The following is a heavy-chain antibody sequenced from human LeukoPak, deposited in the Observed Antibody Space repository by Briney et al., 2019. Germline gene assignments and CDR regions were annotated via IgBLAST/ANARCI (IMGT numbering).Heavy chain of an antibody. CDR2: IYHTGNT. CDR1: GFTFSSYG. CDR3: ASEHEYGDYIN. J-gene: IGHJ4*02. D-gene: IGHD4-17*01. V-gene: IGHV4-4*02. Sequence: PGGSLRLSCAASGFTFSSYGMHWVRQSPGKGPEWIGEIYHTGNTKYNLSLKRQITILVDKSKNQFSLELTPVTAADTAVYYCASEHEYGDYINWGQGTLVTVSS.